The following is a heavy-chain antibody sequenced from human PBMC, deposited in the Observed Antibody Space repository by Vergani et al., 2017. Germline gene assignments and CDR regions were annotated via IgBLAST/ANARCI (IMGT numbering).Heavy chain of an antibody. V-gene: IGHV4-59*08. D-gene: IGHD4/OR15-4a*01. CDR3: AGGNDHGTYNPPLDP. J-gene: IGHJ5*02. CDR1: GGSISSYY. CDR2: IYYSGST. Sequence: QVQLQESGPGLVKPSETLSLTCTVSGGSISSYYWSWIRQPPGKGLEWIGYIYYSGSTNYNPSLKSRVTILLDTSRKQFSLRLNSVTAADTAVYYCAGGNDHGTYNPPLDPWGPGTRVTVSS.